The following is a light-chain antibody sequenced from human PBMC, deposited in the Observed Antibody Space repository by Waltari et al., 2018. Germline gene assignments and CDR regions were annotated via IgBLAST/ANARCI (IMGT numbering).Light chain of an antibody. CDR2: WAS. CDR3: QQYYSTPLT. J-gene: IGKJ4*01. Sequence: DIVMTQSPDSLAVSLGARATINCKSSQSLLYSSNNKNSLAWYQQKPGQPPKLLIYWASSRESGVPDRFSASGSGTDFTLTISSLQAEDVAVYYCQQYYSTPLTCGGGTKVEIK. V-gene: IGKV4-1*01. CDR1: QSLLYSSNNKNS.